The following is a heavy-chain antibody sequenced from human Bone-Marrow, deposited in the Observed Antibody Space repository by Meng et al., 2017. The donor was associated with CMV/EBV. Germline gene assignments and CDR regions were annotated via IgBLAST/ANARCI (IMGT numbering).Heavy chain of an antibody. CDR1: GFTFSSYS. Sequence: GESPKISCAASGFTFSSYSMNWVRQAPGKGLEWVSSISSGSTIYYAGSVKGRFTISRDNAKKSLYLQMNSLRAEDKAVYYCARDAYYYDSSGYYGYWGQGTLVTVSS. CDR3: ARDAYYYDSSGYYGY. CDR2: ISSGSTI. D-gene: IGHD3-22*01. V-gene: IGHV3-69-1*01. J-gene: IGHJ4*02.